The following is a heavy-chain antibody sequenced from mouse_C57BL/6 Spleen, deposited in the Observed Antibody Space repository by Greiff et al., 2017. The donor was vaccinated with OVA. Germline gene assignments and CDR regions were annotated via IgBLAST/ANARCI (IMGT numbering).Heavy chain of an antibody. CDR2: INYDGSST. D-gene: IGHD4-1*01. CDR3: AREKGELYWDFDV. Sequence: EVQLVESEGGLVQPGSSMKLSCTASGFTFSDYYMAWVRQVPEKGLEWVANINYDGSSTYYLDSLKSRFIISRDNAKNILYLQMSSLKSEDTATYYGAREKGELYWDFDVWGTGTTVTVSS. CDR1: GFTFSDYY. V-gene: IGHV5-16*01. J-gene: IGHJ1*03.